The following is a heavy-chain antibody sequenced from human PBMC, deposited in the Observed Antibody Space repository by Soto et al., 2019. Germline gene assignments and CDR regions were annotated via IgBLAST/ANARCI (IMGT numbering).Heavy chain of an antibody. CDR2: ISWNSGSI. V-gene: IGHV3-9*01. Sequence: EVQLVESGGGLVQPGRSLRLSCAASGFTFDDYAMHWVRQAPGQGLEWVSGISWNSGSIGYADSVKGRFTISRDNAKNSLYLQMNSLRAEDTALYYCAKDSRQDNDAFDIWGQGTMVTVSS. CDR1: GFTFDDYA. CDR3: AKDSRQDNDAFDI. D-gene: IGHD2-15*01. J-gene: IGHJ3*02.